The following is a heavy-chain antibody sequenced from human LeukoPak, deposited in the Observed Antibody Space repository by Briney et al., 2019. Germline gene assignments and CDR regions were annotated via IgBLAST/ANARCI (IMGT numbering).Heavy chain of an antibody. J-gene: IGHJ4*02. CDR1: GGTFSSYA. V-gene: IGHV1-69*04. CDR3: TTDPPGPYFYVSGSYPVDY. CDR2: IIPILGIA. D-gene: IGHD3-10*01. Sequence: SVKVSCKASGGTFSSYAISWVRQAPGQGLEWMGRIIPILGIANYAQKFQGRVTVTADKSTSTAYMELSSLQTEDTAVYYCTTDPPGPYFYVSGSYPVDYWGQGTLVTVSS.